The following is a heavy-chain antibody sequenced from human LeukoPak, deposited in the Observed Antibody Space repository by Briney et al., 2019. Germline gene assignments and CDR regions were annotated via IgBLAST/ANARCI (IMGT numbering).Heavy chain of an antibody. J-gene: IGHJ4*02. CDR2: ISGSGSTK. CDR3: ARDTSGWYKRFDY. CDR1: GFTFSSYE. Sequence: GGSLRLSCAASGFTFSSYEMNWVRQAPGKGLEWISYISGSGSTKYYADSVKGRFTISRDNAKNSLYLQMNSLRAEDTAVYYCARDTSGWYKRFDYWGQGTLVTVSS. V-gene: IGHV3-48*03. D-gene: IGHD6-19*01.